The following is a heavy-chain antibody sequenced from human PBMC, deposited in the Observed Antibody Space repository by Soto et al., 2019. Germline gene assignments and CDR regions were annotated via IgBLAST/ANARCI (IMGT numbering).Heavy chain of an antibody. CDR1: GGSFSGYY. CDR3: ARALRGYSYGFGY. CDR2: INHSGST. J-gene: IGHJ4*02. D-gene: IGHD5-18*01. Sequence: SETLSLTCAVYGGSFSGYYWSWIRQPPGKGLEWIGEINHSGSTNYNPSLKSRVTISVDTSKNQFSLKLSSVTAADTAVYYCARALRGYSYGFGYWSQGTLVTVSS. V-gene: IGHV4-34*01.